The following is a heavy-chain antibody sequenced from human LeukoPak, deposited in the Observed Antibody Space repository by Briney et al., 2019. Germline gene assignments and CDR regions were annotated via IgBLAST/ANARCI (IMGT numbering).Heavy chain of an antibody. V-gene: IGHV3-53*01. CDR2: IYSGGST. CDR1: GFSFRTYE. CDR3: ARTDETAPAEDFQH. J-gene: IGHJ1*01. Sequence: PGGSLRLSCAASGFSFRTYEMNWVRQAPGKGLEWVSVIYSGGSTYYADSVKGRFTISRDNSKNTLYLQMKSLRAEDTAVYYCARTDETAPAEDFQHWGQGTLVTVSS. D-gene: IGHD2-21*02.